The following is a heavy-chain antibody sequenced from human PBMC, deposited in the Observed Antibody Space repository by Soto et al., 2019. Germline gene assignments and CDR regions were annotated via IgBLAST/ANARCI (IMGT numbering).Heavy chain of an antibody. Sequence: GGSLRLSCAASGFTFSSYAMSWVRQAPGKGLEWVSAISGSGGSTYYADSVKGRFTISRDNSKNTLYLQMNSLRAEDTAVYYCAKDPGPYDVVVVAATFVDAFDIWGQGTMVTVSS. CDR2: ISGSGGST. CDR1: GFTFSSYA. CDR3: AKDPGPYDVVVVAATFVDAFDI. V-gene: IGHV3-23*01. D-gene: IGHD2-15*01. J-gene: IGHJ3*02.